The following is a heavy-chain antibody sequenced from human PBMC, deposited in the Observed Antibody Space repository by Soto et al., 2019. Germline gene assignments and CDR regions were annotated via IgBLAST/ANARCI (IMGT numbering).Heavy chain of an antibody. CDR1: GFTFTSYS. J-gene: IGHJ3*02. V-gene: IGHV5-51*01. D-gene: IGHD2-2*01. CDR2: IYPGDSDT. Sequence: ASVKVSCKTSGFTFTSYSLHWVRQAPGQGLEWMGIIYPGDSDTRYSPSFQGQVTISADKSISTAYLQWSSLKASDTAMYYCAISVGYCSSTSCPPGAFDIWGQGTMVTVSS. CDR3: AISVGYCSSTSCPPGAFDI.